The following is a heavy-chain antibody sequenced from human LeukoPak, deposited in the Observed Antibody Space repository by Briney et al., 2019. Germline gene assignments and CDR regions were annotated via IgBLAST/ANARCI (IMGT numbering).Heavy chain of an antibody. CDR2: IKQDGSEK. CDR1: GLTFSSYW. D-gene: IGHD3-16*01. CDR3: ASGGFGFDY. J-gene: IGHJ4*02. Sequence: GGSLRLSCAASGLTFSSYWMSWVRQAPGKGLEWVANIKQDGSEKYYVDSVKGRFTISRDNAKNSLYLQMNSLRAEDTAVYYCASGGFGFDYWGQGTLVTVSS. V-gene: IGHV3-7*01.